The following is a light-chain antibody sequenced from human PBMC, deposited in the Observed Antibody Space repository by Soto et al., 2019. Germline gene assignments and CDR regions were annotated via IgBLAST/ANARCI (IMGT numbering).Light chain of an antibody. CDR2: DVS. Sequence: QSALTQPASVSGSPGQSITISCTGTSSDVGYYNFVSWYLQHPGKAPKLIIYDVSNRPSGVSNRFSGSKSGKTASLTISRLQAEDEDDYYCSSYTGSSTYVFGTGTKLTVL. CDR1: SSDVGYYNF. V-gene: IGLV2-14*03. J-gene: IGLJ1*01. CDR3: SSYTGSSTYV.